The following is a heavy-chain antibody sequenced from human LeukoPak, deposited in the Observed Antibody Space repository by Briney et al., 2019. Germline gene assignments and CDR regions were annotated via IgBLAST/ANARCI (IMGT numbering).Heavy chain of an antibody. D-gene: IGHD3-9*01. CDR1: GGSFSGYH. CDR2: TNHSGST. J-gene: IGHJ4*02. CDR3: ARVTGYMIEDYFDY. V-gene: IGHV4-34*01. Sequence: KASETLSLTCAVYGGSFSGYHWSWIRQSPGKGLEWIGETNHSGSTNYNPSLKSRVTISVDTSKNQFSLKLNSVTAADTAVYYCARVTGYMIEDYFDYWGQGILVTVSS.